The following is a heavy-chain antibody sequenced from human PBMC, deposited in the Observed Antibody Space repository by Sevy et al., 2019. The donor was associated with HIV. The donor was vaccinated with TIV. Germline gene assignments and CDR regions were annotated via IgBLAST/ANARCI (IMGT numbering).Heavy chain of an antibody. V-gene: IGHV3-9*01. D-gene: IGHD3-22*01. CDR1: GFTFDDYA. J-gene: IGHJ6*02. CDR3: AKDLGPGPYYYDSSGYYSYYYYGMDV. CDR2: ISWNSGSI. Sequence: GGSLRLSCAASGFTFDDYAMHWVRQAPGKGLEWVSGISWNSGSIGYADSVKGRFTISRDNAKNSLYLQMNSLRAEETAFYYCAKDLGPGPYYYDSSGYYSYYYYGMDVWGQGTTVTVSS.